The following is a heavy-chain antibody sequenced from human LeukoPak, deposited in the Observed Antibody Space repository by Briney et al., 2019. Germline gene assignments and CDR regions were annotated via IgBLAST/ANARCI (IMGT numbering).Heavy chain of an antibody. Sequence: SETLSLTCTVSGGSISSYYWSWIRQPPGKGLEWIGYIYTSGSTNYNPSLKSRVTMSVDTSKNQFSLKLSSVTAADTAVYYCARDVEMATFDIWGQGTMVTVSS. CDR1: GGSISSYY. CDR2: IYTSGST. J-gene: IGHJ3*02. V-gene: IGHV4-4*08. CDR3: ARDVEMATFDI. D-gene: IGHD5-24*01.